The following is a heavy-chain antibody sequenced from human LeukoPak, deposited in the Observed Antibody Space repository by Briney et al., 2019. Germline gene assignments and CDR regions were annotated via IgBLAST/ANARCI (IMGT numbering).Heavy chain of an antibody. CDR3: ATHTPGTMYSY. D-gene: IGHD1-7*01. CDR1: GGSISATSY. CDR2: IDHSGNT. Sequence: PSETLSLTCTVSGGSISATSYWGWIRQPPGMGLEWIGTIDHSGNTIPTPSLKGRVTISVDTSKKQCSLNLNSVTDTDTAVYYCATHTPGTMYSYWGQGTLVTVSS. V-gene: IGHV4-39*01. J-gene: IGHJ4*02.